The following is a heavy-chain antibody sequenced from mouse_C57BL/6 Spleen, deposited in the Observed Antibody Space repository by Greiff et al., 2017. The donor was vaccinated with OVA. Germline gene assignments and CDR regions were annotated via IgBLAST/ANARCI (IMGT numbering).Heavy chain of an antibody. CDR3: ARGGYDGYWYFDV. Sequence: EVQLQQSGAELVKPGASVKLSCTASGFNIKDYYMHWVKQRTEQGLEWIGRIDPEGGGTKYAPKFQGKATITADTPSTTAYLQLSSLTSEDTAVYYWARGGYDGYWYFDVWGTGTTVTVSS. J-gene: IGHJ1*03. CDR1: GFNIKDYY. D-gene: IGHD2-2*01. V-gene: IGHV14-2*01. CDR2: IDPEGGGT.